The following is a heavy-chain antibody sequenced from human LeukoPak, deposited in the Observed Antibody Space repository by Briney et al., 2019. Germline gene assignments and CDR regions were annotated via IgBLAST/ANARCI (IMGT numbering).Heavy chain of an antibody. CDR2: IKHRGRS. CDR1: GSSISSDYY. Sequence: SETLSLTCSVSGSSISSDYYWGWVRQPPGKGLEWIGSIKHRGRSYYNPSLKSRVAISVDTSKNQFSLQLSSVTAADTAVYYCARVVGATSIDYWGQGILVTVSS. CDR3: ARVVGATSIDY. D-gene: IGHD2-15*01. J-gene: IGHJ4*02. V-gene: IGHV4-38-2*02.